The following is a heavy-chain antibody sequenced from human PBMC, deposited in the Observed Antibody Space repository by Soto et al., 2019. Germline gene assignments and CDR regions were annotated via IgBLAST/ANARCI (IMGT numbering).Heavy chain of an antibody. CDR1: GGSISNSNW. D-gene: IGHD1-26*01. Sequence: QVQLQESGPGLVKHSGTLSLTCAVFGGSISNSNWWTWVRQPPGKGLDWIGEIFHSGSTNSHSSLMGPVTRAGDKANNQFSLKLSSVTAAETAVYCWDHRTIVGAAIWGPGTLVTVSS. J-gene: IGHJ4*02. V-gene: IGHV4-4*01. CDR2: IFHSGST. CDR3: DHRTIVGAAI.